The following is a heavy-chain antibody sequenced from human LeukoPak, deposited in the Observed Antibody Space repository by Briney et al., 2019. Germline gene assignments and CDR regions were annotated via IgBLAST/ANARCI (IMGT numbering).Heavy chain of an antibody. Sequence: GGSLRLSCAASGFTFSSYAMSWVRQAPGKGLEWVSAVSGSGGSTYYADSVKGRFTISRDNSMNTLYVHMNSLRAEDTAVYFCAKGAVAGLFYYYGMDVWGQGTTVTVSS. CDR2: VSGSGGST. D-gene: IGHD6-19*01. V-gene: IGHV3-23*01. CDR1: GFTFSSYA. CDR3: AKGAVAGLFYYYGMDV. J-gene: IGHJ6*02.